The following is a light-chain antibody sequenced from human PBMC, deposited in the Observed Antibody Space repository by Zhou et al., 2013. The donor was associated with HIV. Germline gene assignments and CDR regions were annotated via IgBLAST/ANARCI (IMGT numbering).Light chain of an antibody. CDR3: QQRNSWPIT. Sequence: EVVLTQSPATLSLSPGDGATLSCRASQSVSRYLAWYQQKPGQAPRLLIYGASTRATGIPARFSGSGSGTDFTLTISRLEPEDFAVYYCQQRNSWPITFGQGTRLEIK. V-gene: IGKV3-11*01. CDR1: QSVSRY. J-gene: IGKJ5*01. CDR2: GAS.